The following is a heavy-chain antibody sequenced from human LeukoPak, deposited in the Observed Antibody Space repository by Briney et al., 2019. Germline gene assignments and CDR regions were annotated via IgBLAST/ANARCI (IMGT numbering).Heavy chain of an antibody. V-gene: IGHV1-2*02. D-gene: IGHD2-15*01. Sequence: AASVKVSCKASGYTFTGYYMHWVRQAPGQGLEWMGWINPNSGGTNYAQKFQGRVTMTRDTSISTAYMELSRLRSDDTAVYYCASRMCSGGSCYSGLGWFDPWGQGTLVTVSS. CDR1: GYTFTGYY. CDR2: INPNSGGT. CDR3: ASRMCSGGSCYSGLGWFDP. J-gene: IGHJ5*02.